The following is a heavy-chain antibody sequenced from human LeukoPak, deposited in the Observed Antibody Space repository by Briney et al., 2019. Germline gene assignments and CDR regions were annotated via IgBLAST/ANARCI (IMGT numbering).Heavy chain of an antibody. Sequence: PSETLSLTCTVSGGSISTSSYYWGWIRQPPGKGLEWIGSIYYSGSAYYNPSLKSRVTISVDTSKNQFSLKLSSVTAADTAVYYCAREYDHAGARGAPVSGSWYRWGQGTLVTVSS. D-gene: IGHD6-13*01. V-gene: IGHV4-39*07. CDR3: AREYDHAGARGAPVSGSWYR. CDR2: IYYSGSA. CDR1: GGSISTSSYY. J-gene: IGHJ4*02.